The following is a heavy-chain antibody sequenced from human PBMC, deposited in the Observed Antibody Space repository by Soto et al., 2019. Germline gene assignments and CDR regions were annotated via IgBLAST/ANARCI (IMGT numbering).Heavy chain of an antibody. D-gene: IGHD6-25*01. V-gene: IGHV4-34*01. CDR3: ARERRKYYYYGMDV. J-gene: IGHJ6*02. Sequence: SGTLSLTCAVYGGSFSGYYWSWIRQPPGKGLEWIGEINHSGSTNYNPSLKSRVTISVDTSKNQFSLKLSSVTAADTAVYYCARERRKYYYYGMDVWGQGTTVTVYS. CDR2: INHSGST. CDR1: GGSFSGYY.